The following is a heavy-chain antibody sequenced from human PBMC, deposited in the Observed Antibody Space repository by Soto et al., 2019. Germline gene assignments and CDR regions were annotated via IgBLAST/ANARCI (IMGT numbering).Heavy chain of an antibody. Sequence: PSETLSLTCTVSGGSISSYYWSWIRQPPGKGLEWIGYIYYSGSTNYNPSLKSRVTISVDTSKNQFSLKLSSVTAADTAVYYCASTWIIARRLYFFDYWGQGSLVTVPQ. CDR1: GGSISSYY. CDR2: IYYSGST. V-gene: IGHV4-59*01. D-gene: IGHD3-10*01. J-gene: IGHJ4*02. CDR3: ASTWIIARRLYFFDY.